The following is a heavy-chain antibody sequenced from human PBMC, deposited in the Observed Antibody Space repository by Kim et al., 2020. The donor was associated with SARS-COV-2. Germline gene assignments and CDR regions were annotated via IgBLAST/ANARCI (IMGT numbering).Heavy chain of an antibody. CDR1: GFTLNTYW. Sequence: GGSLRLSCVASGFTLNTYWINWVRQAPGKGLVWVSRISNGGSSTHYADSVKGRFTMSRDNAENTVILQMHSLRAEDTAVYYCARVMFSSGFDVWGQGTTVTISS. V-gene: IGHV3-74*01. J-gene: IGHJ6*02. CDR3: ARVMFSSGFDV. D-gene: IGHD3-10*02. CDR2: ISNGGSST.